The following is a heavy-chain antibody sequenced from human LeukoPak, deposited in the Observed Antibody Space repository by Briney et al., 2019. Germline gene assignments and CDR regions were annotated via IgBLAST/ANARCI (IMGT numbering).Heavy chain of an antibody. CDR2: IYPRDGST. CDR1: GYTFTSNY. CDR3: ARDQEGFDY. V-gene: IGHV1-46*01. Sequence: ASVKVSCKASGYTFTSNYIHWVRQAPGQGLEWMGMIYPRDGSTSYAQKSQGRVTVTRDTSTSTVHMELSGLRSEDTAVYYCARDQEGFDYWGQGTLVAVSS. J-gene: IGHJ4*02.